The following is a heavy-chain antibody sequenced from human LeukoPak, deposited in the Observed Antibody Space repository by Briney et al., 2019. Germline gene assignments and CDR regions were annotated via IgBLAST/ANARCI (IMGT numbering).Heavy chain of an antibody. Sequence: PSETLSLTCSVSGGSISRYYWSWIRQPAGKRLEWIGRMYTSGKTDYNPPLRSRVTISLDTSKNQFSLTLSSVNAADTAVYYCARETYNSAWYADNWGQGTLVTVSS. CDR1: GGSISRYY. CDR2: MYTSGKT. D-gene: IGHD6-19*01. CDR3: ARETYNSAWYADN. V-gene: IGHV4-4*07. J-gene: IGHJ4*02.